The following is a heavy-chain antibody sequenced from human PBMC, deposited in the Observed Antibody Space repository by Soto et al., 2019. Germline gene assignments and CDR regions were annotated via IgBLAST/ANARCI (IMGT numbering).Heavy chain of an antibody. CDR2: ISWNSGSI. J-gene: IGHJ4*01. CDR3: AKGPDYGAFPYYFDY. CDR1: GFTFDDYA. V-gene: IGHV3-9*01. Sequence: GGSLRLSCAASGFTFDDYAMHWVRQAPGKGLEWVSGISWNSGSIGYADSVKGRFTISRDNAKNSLYLQMNSLRAEDTALYYCAKGPDYGAFPYYFDYLGHGTLVTVSS. D-gene: IGHD4-17*01.